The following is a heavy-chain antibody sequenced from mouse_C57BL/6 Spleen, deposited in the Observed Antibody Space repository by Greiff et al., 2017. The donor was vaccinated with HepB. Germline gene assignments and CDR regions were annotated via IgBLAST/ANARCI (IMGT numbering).Heavy chain of an antibody. Sequence: VQLQQSGPELVKPGASVKISCKASGYAFSSSWMNWVKQRPGKGLEWIGRIYPGDGDTNYNGKFKGKATLTADKSSSTAYMQLSSLTSEDSAVYFCASFITTVVATDDYWGQGTTLTVSS. CDR1: GYAFSSSW. D-gene: IGHD1-1*01. V-gene: IGHV1-82*01. CDR2: IYPGDGDT. J-gene: IGHJ2*01. CDR3: ASFITTVVATDDY.